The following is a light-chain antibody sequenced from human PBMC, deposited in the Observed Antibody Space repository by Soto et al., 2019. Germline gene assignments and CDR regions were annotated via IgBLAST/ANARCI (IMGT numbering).Light chain of an antibody. CDR2: KAS. CDR3: QKYNSALLT. V-gene: IGKV1-5*03. J-gene: IGKJ4*01. CDR1: QSISSW. Sequence: DIQMTQSPSTLSASVGDRVTITCRASQSISSWLAWYQQKPGKAPKLLIYKASSLESGVPSRFSGSGSGTDFTLTISSLQPEDVATYYCQKYNSALLTFGGGTKVEIK.